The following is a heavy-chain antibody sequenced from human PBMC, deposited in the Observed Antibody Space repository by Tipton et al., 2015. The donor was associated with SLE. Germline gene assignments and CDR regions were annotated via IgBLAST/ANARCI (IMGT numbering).Heavy chain of an antibody. V-gene: IGHV4-59*11. CDR1: GVSFSSHY. CDR3: ARGGDSSGFGWFDP. CDR2: IYYSGST. J-gene: IGHJ5*02. D-gene: IGHD6-19*01. Sequence: TLSLTCTVSGVSFSSHYWSWIRQPPGKGLEWIGYIYYSGSTNYNPSLKSRVTISVDTSKNQFSLKLSSVTAADTAVYYCARGGDSSGFGWFDPWGQGTLVTVSS.